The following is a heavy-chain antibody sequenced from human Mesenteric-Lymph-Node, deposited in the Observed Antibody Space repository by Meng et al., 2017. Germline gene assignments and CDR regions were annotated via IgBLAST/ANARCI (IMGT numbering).Heavy chain of an antibody. CDR1: GGSVSSGSYY. Sequence: GGSLRLSCTVSGGSVSSGSYYWSWVRQAPGKGLEWVSAISGSGGSTYYADSVKGRFTISRDNSKNTLYLQMDSLRAEDTAVYYCARDFGSSSWHSLDYWGQGTLVTVSS. V-gene: IGHV3-23*01. D-gene: IGHD6-13*01. CDR3: ARDFGSSSWHSLDY. CDR2: ISGSGGST. J-gene: IGHJ4*02.